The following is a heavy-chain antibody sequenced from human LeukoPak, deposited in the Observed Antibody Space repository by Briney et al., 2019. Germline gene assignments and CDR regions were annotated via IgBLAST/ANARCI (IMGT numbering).Heavy chain of an antibody. CDR3: AKGRVRQLDPFDY. D-gene: IGHD1-1*01. V-gene: IGHV3-23*01. Sequence: GGSLRLSCAASGFTFSSHGMSWVRQAPGKGLEWVSLISGSGDSTYYADSVKGRFTVSRDNSKNTLYLQVNNLRAEDTAVYYCAKGRVRQLDPFDYWGQGTLVTVSS. CDR2: ISGSGDST. CDR1: GFTFSSHG. J-gene: IGHJ4*02.